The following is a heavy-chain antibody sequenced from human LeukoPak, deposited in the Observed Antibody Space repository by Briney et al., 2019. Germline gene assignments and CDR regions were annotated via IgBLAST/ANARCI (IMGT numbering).Heavy chain of an antibody. CDR3: ARFRSGSYFDY. CDR1: GFTFSSYS. Sequence: GGSLGLSCAASGFTFSSYSMNWVRQAPGKGLEWVSSISSSSSTIYYADSVKGRFTISRDNAKNSLYLQMNSLRAEDTAVYYCARFRSGSYFDYWGQGTLVTVSS. D-gene: IGHD1-26*01. CDR2: ISSSSSTI. J-gene: IGHJ4*02. V-gene: IGHV3-48*01.